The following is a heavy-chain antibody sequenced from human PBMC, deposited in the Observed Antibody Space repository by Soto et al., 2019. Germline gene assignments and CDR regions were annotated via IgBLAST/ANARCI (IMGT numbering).Heavy chain of an antibody. CDR1: GFTVSSSY. CDR3: ARQWLRYFDY. D-gene: IGHD5-12*01. CDR2: IYSGGST. Sequence: GGSLRLSCAASGFTVSSSYMSWVRQAPGKGLEWVSVIYSGGSTYYADSVKGRFTISRDNSKNTLYLQMNSLRAEDTAVYYCARQWLRYFDYWGQGTLVTVSS. J-gene: IGHJ4*02. V-gene: IGHV3-53*01.